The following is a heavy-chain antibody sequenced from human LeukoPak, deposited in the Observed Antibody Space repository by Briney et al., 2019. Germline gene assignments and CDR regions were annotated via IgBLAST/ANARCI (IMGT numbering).Heavy chain of an antibody. CDR1: GFTLSSHA. J-gene: IGHJ4*02. CDR3: VRRTGNYFDY. D-gene: IGHD3/OR15-3a*01. CDR2: ISYNGGST. Sequence: GSLRLSFSASGFTLSSHAMHWVRQAPGKALEYVSAISYNGGSTYYANSVKDRFTISRDNSKNTLYLQMSSLRPEDTAVFYCVRRTGNYFDYWGQGTLVTVSS. V-gene: IGHV3-64D*09.